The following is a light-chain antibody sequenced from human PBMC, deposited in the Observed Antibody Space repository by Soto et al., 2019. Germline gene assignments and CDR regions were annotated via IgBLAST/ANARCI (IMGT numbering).Light chain of an antibody. CDR3: QSYDSSLSGSAV. CDR1: SSNIGAGYD. J-gene: IGLJ7*01. V-gene: IGLV1-40*01. CDR2: GNS. Sequence: QSVLTQPPSVSGAPGQRVTISCNGSSSNIGAGYDVHWYQPLPGTAPKLLIYGNSNRPSGVPDRFSGSKSGTSASLAITGLQAEDEADYYCQSYDSSLSGSAVFGGGTQLTVL.